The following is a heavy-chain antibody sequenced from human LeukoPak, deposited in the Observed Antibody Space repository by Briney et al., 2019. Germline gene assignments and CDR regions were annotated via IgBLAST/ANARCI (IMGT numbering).Heavy chain of an antibody. J-gene: IGHJ6*03. V-gene: IGHV4-34*01. Sequence: SETLSLTCAVYGGSFSNYYWSWIRQPPGKGLEWIGEINDSGRINYNPSLMSRVTISVDTSKNQFSLRLSSVTARDTAVYYCARRWNYGRNYYIDVWGKGATVSVSS. CDR2: INDSGRI. CDR1: GGSFSNYY. CDR3: ARRWNYGRNYYIDV. D-gene: IGHD1-7*01.